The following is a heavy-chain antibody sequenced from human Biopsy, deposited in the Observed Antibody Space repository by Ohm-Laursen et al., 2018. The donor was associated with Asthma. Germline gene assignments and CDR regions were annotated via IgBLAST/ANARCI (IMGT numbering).Heavy chain of an antibody. V-gene: IGHV1-69*13. CDR2: INSVFGIT. Sequence: SVKVSCKSLGGTFNTYVIGWVRQAPGQGLEWMGGINSVFGITTYPQKFQDRVTITADDSTSTVYMELSSLRSEDTAVYYCARKAGSCISRTCYSLDLWGQGTLVTVSS. CDR3: ARKAGSCISRTCYSLDL. CDR1: GGTFNTYV. J-gene: IGHJ5*02. D-gene: IGHD2-2*01.